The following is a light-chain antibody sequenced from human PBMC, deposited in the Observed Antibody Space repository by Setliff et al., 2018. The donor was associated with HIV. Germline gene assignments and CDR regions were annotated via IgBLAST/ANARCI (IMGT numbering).Light chain of an antibody. V-gene: IGLV2-14*01. J-gene: IGLJ1*01. Sequence: QSVLTQPASVSGSPGQSITISCTGTSSDIGGYNFVSWYQHHPGKAPKLMIYEATNRPSGVSNRFSGSKSGNTASLTISGLQADDEADYYCSSYTSSSPYVFGTGTKGTVL. CDR1: SSDIGGYNF. CDR2: EAT. CDR3: SSYTSSSPYV.